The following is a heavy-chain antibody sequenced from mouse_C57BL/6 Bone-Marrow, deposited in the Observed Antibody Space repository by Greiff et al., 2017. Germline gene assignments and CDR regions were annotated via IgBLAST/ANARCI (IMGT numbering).Heavy chain of an antibody. J-gene: IGHJ4*01. CDR1: GYTFTSYG. CDR3: ARGYDYDYAMDY. Sequence: VQLQQSGAELARPGASVKLSCKASGYTFTSYGISWVKQSNGKSLEWIGVINPNYGTTSYNQKFKGKATLTVDQSSSTAYMQLNSLTSEDSAVYYCARGYDYDYAMDYGGQGTSVTVSA. D-gene: IGHD2-4*01. V-gene: IGHV1-39*01. CDR2: INPNYGTT.